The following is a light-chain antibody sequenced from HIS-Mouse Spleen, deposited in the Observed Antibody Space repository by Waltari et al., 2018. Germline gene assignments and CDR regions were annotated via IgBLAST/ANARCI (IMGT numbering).Light chain of an antibody. CDR1: ALPKQY. V-gene: IGLV3-25*03. Sequence: SDELTQPPSVSVSTGQTARINFSGDALPKQYAYWYQQKPGQAPVLVIYKDSERPSGIPERFSGSSSWTTVTLTISGVQAEDEADYYCQSADSSGTYVFGTGTKVTVL. J-gene: IGLJ1*01. CDR3: QSADSSGTYV. CDR2: KDS.